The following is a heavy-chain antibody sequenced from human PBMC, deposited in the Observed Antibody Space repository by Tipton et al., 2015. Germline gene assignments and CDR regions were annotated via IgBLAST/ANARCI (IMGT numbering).Heavy chain of an antibody. CDR2: IYHDGGT. V-gene: IGHV4-34*01. CDR3: ARDDSALDS. D-gene: IGHD5-18*01. CDR1: GGPLRGYY. Sequence: TLSLTCAVYGGPLRGYYWSWIRQPPGKGLEWIGEIYHDGGTDCNPSLKSRVTMSIDTSKNQFSLKLNSVTAADTATYYCARDDSALDSWGQGTLVTVSS. J-gene: IGHJ4*02.